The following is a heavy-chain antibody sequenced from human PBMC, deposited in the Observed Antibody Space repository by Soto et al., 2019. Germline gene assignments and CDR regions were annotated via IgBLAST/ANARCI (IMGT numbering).Heavy chain of an antibody. CDR2: IYYDGST. D-gene: IGHD3-10*01. CDR1: GGSITTSSYN. CDR3: ARFYGNAFDV. J-gene: IGHJ3*01. V-gene: IGHV4-39*02. Sequence: QLQLQESGPGLVKPSETLSLTCCVSGGSITTSSYNWDWIRQPPGKGLEWIGTIYYDGSTSYNPSLKSQVTISGDTSKNHFALKVNSVTAAATAVFYCARFYGNAFDVWGRGTVVTVSS.